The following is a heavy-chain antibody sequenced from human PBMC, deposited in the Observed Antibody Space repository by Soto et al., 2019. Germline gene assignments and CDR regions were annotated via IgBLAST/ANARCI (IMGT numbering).Heavy chain of an antibody. CDR2: ISYSVIT. CDR3: ARAMVITTIVGFDYYGMDV. CDR1: GGSISSGGDY. J-gene: IGHJ6*02. Sequence: QVQLQESGPGLVKPSETLSLTCTVSGGSISSGGDYWSWIRQHPGKVLEWIGYISYSVITYYNPSFKSRVTISEDTSLNQFSLKLSSFTAADTAVYYCARAMVITTIVGFDYYGMDVWGPGTRVTVSS. D-gene: IGHD3-22*01. V-gene: IGHV4-31*03.